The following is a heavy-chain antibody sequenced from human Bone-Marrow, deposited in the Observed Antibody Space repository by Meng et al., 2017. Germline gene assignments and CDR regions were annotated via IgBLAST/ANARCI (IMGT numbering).Heavy chain of an antibody. CDR1: GFTFSDYY. V-gene: IGHV3-11*01. Sequence: QGRLVGSGGGVVKPGGSLRLYWAASGFTFSDYYMSWIRQAPGKGLEWVSYISSSGSTIYYADSVKGRFTISRDNAKNSLYLQMNSLRAEDTAVYYCAREPGYGEEGFDYWGQGTLVTVSS. D-gene: IGHD5-18*01. CDR2: ISSSGSTI. J-gene: IGHJ4*02. CDR3: AREPGYGEEGFDY.